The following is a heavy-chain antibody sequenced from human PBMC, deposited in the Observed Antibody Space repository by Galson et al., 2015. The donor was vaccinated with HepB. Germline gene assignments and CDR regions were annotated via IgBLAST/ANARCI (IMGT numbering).Heavy chain of an antibody. J-gene: IGHJ4*02. CDR2: IKQDGSEK. Sequence: SLRLSCAASGFTFSSYWMSWVRQAPGKGLEWVANIKQDGSEKYYVDSVKGRFTISRDNAKNSLYLQMNSLRAEDTAVYYCARDEPKYSSSWYFDYWGQGTLVTVSS. V-gene: IGHV3-7*03. CDR3: ARDEPKYSSSWYFDY. D-gene: IGHD6-13*01. CDR1: GFTFSSYW.